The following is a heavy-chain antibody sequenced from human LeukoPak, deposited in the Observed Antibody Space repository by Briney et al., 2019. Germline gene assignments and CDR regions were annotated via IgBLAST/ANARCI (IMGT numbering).Heavy chain of an antibody. J-gene: IGHJ2*01. CDR1: GFTVSSNY. CDR3: ARDPGHCGGDCYSDRYFDL. Sequence: PGGSLRLSCAASGFTVSSNYMSWVRQAPGKGLEWVSVIFSAGSTYYADSVKGRFTISRDNSKNTLYLQMNSLRAEDTAVYYCARDPGHCGGDCYSDRYFDLWGRGTLVTVSS. V-gene: IGHV3-66*01. CDR2: IFSAGST. D-gene: IGHD2-21*02.